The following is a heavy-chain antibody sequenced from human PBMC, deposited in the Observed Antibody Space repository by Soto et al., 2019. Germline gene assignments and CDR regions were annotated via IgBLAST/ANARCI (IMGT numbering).Heavy chain of an antibody. CDR2: ISYDGSNK. Sequence: QVQLVESGGGVVQPGRSLRLSCAASGFTFSSYAMHWVRQAPGKGLEWVAVISYDGSNKYYADSVQGRFTISRDNSKNTLYLQMNSLRAEDTAVYYCASPRSTVTTTFDYWGQGTLVTVSS. D-gene: IGHD4-17*01. CDR3: ASPRSTVTTTFDY. J-gene: IGHJ4*02. CDR1: GFTFSSYA. V-gene: IGHV3-30-3*01.